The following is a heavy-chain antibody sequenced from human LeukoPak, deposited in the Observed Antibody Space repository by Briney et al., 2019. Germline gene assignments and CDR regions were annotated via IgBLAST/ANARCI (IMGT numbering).Heavy chain of an antibody. J-gene: IGHJ4*02. CDR2: ISARDGRT. Sequence: PGGSLRLSCPASGFIFSDHATNWVRQAPGKGLEWVSIISARDGRTYYADSVKGRFTISRDNSKNTLYLQMNSLRVEDTAVYYCAKDRNDWKQGIDSWGQGTLVTVST. CDR1: GFIFSDHA. V-gene: IGHV3-23*01. CDR3: AKDRNDWKQGIDS. D-gene: IGHD1-1*01.